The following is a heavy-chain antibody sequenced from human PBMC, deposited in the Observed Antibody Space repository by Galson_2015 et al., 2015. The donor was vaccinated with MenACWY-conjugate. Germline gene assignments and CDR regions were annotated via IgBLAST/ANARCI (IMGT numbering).Heavy chain of an antibody. D-gene: IGHD3-10*02. J-gene: IGHJ4*02. V-gene: IGHV5-51*01. CDR2: INPADSDT. CDR1: GYSFTSYW. Sequence: QSGAEVKKPGESLKISCKGSGYSFTSYWIGWVRQMPGKGLEWMGIINPADSDTRYSPSFQGQVSISADKSISTAYLRWSTLKAADTAIYYCAKWSGGNFWRGFFDYWGQGTLVTVSS. CDR3: AKWSGGNFWRGFFDY.